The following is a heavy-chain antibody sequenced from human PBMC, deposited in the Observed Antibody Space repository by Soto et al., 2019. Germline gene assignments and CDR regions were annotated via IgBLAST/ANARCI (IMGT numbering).Heavy chain of an antibody. V-gene: IGHV1-2*02. D-gene: IGHD6-19*01. Sequence: ASVKVSCKASGYTFSGFYMHWVRQAPGQGLEWMGWINPNSGGTKSAEKFQGRVTMTGDTSISTAYMELSRLTSDDTAVYYCASAAVTGTAGLDFWGQGTQVTVSS. CDR3: ASAAVTGTAGLDF. CDR1: GYTFSGFY. CDR2: INPNSGGT. J-gene: IGHJ4*02.